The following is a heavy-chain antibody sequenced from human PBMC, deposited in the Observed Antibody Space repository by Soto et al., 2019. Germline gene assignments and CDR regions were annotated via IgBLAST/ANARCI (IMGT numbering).Heavy chain of an antibody. CDR2: IFLIFGTA. J-gene: IGHJ6*02. CDR1: GGTFSSYA. CDR3: ARPGIAPYYYYGMDV. V-gene: IGHV1-69*01. D-gene: IGHD6-13*01. Sequence: QVQLVQSGAEVKKPGSSVKVSCKASGGTFSSYAISWVRQAPGQGLDGMGGIFLIFGTANYAKKFQGRVTITADESTSTAYMELSSLRSEDTAVYYCARPGIAPYYYYGMDVWGQGTTVTVSS.